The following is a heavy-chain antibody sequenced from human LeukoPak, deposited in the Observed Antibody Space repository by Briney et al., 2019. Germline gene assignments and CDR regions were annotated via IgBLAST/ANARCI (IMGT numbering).Heavy chain of an antibody. D-gene: IGHD1-1*01. CDR3: ARDLNWETY. Sequence: GGSLRLSCAASGFTFGTYWMTWVRQAQGKGLEWVANIKPDGSQIYYVDSVKGRFTISRDNAKNSLYLQMNSLRAEDTAVYYCARDLNWETYWGQGTLVTVSS. CDR2: IKPDGSQI. J-gene: IGHJ4*02. CDR1: GFTFGTYW. V-gene: IGHV3-7*01.